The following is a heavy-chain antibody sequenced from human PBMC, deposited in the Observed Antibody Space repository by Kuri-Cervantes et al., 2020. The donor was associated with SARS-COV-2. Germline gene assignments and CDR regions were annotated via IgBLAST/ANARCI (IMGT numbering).Heavy chain of an antibody. CDR1: GGSISSGDYY. V-gene: IGHV4-30-4*02. CDR3: ARALSDLSNVLLWFGEKLRFDP. J-gene: IGHJ5*02. D-gene: IGHD3-10*01. CDR2: IYYSGST. Sequence: SETLSLTCTVSGGSISSGDYYWSWIRQPPGKGLEWIGYIYYSGSTYYNPSLKSRVTISVDTSKNQFSLKLSSVTVADTAVYYCARALSDLSNVLLWFGEKLRFDPWGQGTLVTVSS.